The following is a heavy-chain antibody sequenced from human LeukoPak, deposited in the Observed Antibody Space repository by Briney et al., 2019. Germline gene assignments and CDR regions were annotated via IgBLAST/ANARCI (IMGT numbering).Heavy chain of an antibody. J-gene: IGHJ3*02. D-gene: IGHD3-22*01. CDR2: ISSSSSYI. CDR3: ARDYYDSSGYLLNAFDI. CDR1: GFTFSSYS. V-gene: IGHV3-21*01. Sequence: GGSLRLSCAASGFTFSSYSMNWVRQAPGKGLEWVSSISSSSSYIYYADSVKGRFTISRDNAKNSLYLQMNSLRAEDTAVYYCARDYYDSSGYLLNAFDIWGQGTMVTVSS.